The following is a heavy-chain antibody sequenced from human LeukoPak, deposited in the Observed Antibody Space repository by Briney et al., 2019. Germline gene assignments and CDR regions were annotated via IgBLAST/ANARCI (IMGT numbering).Heavy chain of an antibody. CDR3: ARGWGYFDY. J-gene: IGHJ4*02. D-gene: IGHD6-19*01. V-gene: IGHV4-59*02. CDR1: GDSVSSYF. Sequence: SETLSLTCSVSGDSVSSYFWTWIRQSLGKGLEWIGCIYYSGSSNSNPSLRSRVTISIDTSKNQLSLNLSSVTAADTAVYYCARGWGYFDYWGQGILVTVSS. CDR2: IYYSGSS.